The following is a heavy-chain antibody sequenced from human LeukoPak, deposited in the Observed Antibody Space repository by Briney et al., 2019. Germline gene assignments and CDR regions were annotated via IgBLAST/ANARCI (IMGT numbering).Heavy chain of an antibody. CDR2: IGSSDGGT. CDR1: GFTFSSYV. D-gene: IGHD3-16*02. J-gene: IGHJ6*03. CDR3: AKDYRHGDYYHYMDV. V-gene: IGHV3-23*01. Sequence: PRGSLRLSCASSGFTFSSYVMTWVRQAPGKGLEWVSAIGSSDGGTYYADSVRGRFTISRDNSNNMLYLQMNSLRAEDTAVYFCAKDYRHGDYYHYMDVWGKGTTVTVSS.